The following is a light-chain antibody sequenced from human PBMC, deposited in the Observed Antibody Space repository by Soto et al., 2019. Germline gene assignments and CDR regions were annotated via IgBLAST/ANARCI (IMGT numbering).Light chain of an antibody. Sequence: EVVLTQSPGTLSLSPGERATLSCRASQSVSSSYLAWYQQKPGQAPRLLIYGASSRATGIPDRFGGSGSGTDFTLTISRLEPEDFAVYYCQQYGSSPGTCGQGPKVEIK. J-gene: IGKJ1*01. V-gene: IGKV3-20*01. CDR1: QSVSSSY. CDR2: GAS. CDR3: QQYGSSPGT.